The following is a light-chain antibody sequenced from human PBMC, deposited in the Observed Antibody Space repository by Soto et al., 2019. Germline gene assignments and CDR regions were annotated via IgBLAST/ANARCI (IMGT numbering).Light chain of an antibody. CDR3: SSYAGSNNLGV. Sequence: QSALTQPPSVSGSPGQSVTISCTGTSSDVGSYNRVSWYQQPPGTAPKLMIYEVSKRPSGVPDRFSGSKSGNTASLTVSGLQAEDEADYYCSSYAGSNNLGVFGTGTKLTVL. V-gene: IGLV2-8*01. J-gene: IGLJ1*01. CDR1: SSDVGSYNR. CDR2: EVS.